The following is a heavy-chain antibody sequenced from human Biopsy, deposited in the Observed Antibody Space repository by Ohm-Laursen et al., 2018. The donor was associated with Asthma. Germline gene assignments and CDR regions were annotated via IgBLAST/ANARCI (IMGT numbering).Heavy chain of an antibody. CDR3: ARGYSDSDRIVYYYSGLEV. J-gene: IGHJ6*02. D-gene: IGHD5-12*01. V-gene: IGHV1-69*13. Sequence: GASVKVSCKVSGDSFSNYAISWVRQAPGQGLEWMGGLIPVLGTPDHAQMFEGRVTITADESTSTAYMELSSLSSEDTAVYYCARGYSDSDRIVYYYSGLEVWGQGTTVTVSS. CDR2: LIPVLGTP. CDR1: GDSFSNYA.